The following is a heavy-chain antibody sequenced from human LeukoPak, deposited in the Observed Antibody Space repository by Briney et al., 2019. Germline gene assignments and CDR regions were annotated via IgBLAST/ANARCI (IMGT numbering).Heavy chain of an antibody. CDR1: GFTFSSYG. V-gene: IGHV3-33*06. J-gene: IGHJ4*02. Sequence: GRSLRLSCAASGFTFSSYGMHWVRQAPGKGLEWVAVIWYDGSNKYYADSVEGRFTISRDNSKNTLYLQMNSLRAEDTAVYYCAKDRCSSSSTSCYTFDYWGQGTLVTVSS. CDR2: IWYDGSNK. D-gene: IGHD2-2*02. CDR3: AKDRCSSSSTSCYTFDY.